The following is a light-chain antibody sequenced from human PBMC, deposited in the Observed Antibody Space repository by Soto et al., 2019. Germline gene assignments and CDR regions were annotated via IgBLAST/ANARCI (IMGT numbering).Light chain of an antibody. Sequence: EIVMKQSPATLSVSPGERATLSCRASQSVSSNLAWYQQKPGQAPRLVLYGASTRATGSPARFSDSGSGTEFSLTGCPLQSERFAVYYSQQYNNWPTFGQGTKVYIK. J-gene: IGKJ1*01. V-gene: IGKV3-15*01. CDR3: QQYNNWPT. CDR1: QSVSSN. CDR2: GAS.